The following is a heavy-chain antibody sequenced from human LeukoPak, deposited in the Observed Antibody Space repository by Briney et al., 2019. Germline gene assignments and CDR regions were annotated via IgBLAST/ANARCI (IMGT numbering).Heavy chain of an antibody. Sequence: GGSLRLSCAASGFTFSSYSMNWVRQAPGKGLEWVSSISSSSSYVYYADSVKGRFTISRDNAKNSLYLQMKSLKTEDTAVYFCSSQTTPAVAVTIYRFYFDSWGQGTLVTVSS. D-gene: IGHD4-17*01. CDR1: GFTFSSYS. CDR3: SSQTTPAVAVTIYRFYFDS. V-gene: IGHV3-21*04. J-gene: IGHJ4*02. CDR2: ISSSSSYV.